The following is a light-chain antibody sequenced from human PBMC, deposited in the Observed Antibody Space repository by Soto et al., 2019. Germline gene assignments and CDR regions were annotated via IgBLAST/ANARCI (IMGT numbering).Light chain of an antibody. CDR1: QTISSW. CDR2: KAS. Sequence: DIQMTQSPSNLSGSVGDRFAITCRASQTISSWLAWYQQKQGKAPKPLVYKASTLKSGVPSRFRGSGCGTEFTITISSMQPDDFETYYCQRYNSYPEAFGQGTKGDI. V-gene: IGKV1-5*03. J-gene: IGKJ1*01. CDR3: QRYNSYPEA.